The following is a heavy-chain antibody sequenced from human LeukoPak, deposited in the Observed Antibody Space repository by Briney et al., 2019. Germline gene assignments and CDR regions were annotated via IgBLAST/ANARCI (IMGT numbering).Heavy chain of an antibody. Sequence: PGGSLRLSCVASGITFSNYAMTWVRQAPGKGLEWVSVVSGSGDNTNYADSVKGRFTISRDNSKNTLFLQMNSLRTEDTAVYFCARWGNDYSQFDSWGQGTLVTVS. CDR1: GITFSNYA. D-gene: IGHD4-11*01. CDR3: ARWGNDYSQFDS. V-gene: IGHV3-23*01. CDR2: VSGSGDNT. J-gene: IGHJ4*02.